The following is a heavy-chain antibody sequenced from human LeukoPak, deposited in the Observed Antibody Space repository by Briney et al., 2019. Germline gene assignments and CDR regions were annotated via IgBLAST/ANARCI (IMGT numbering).Heavy chain of an antibody. J-gene: IGHJ4*02. CDR2: ISAYNGDT. Sequence: ASVKVSCKASGYTFTNYGISWARQAPGQGLEWMGWISAYNGDTNYAQKLQGRVTMTTDTSTSTAYMELRSLRSDDTAVYYCARDGYSGWFDYWGQGTLVTVSS. CDR3: ARDGYSGWFDY. V-gene: IGHV1-18*01. CDR1: GYTFTNYG. D-gene: IGHD5-12*01.